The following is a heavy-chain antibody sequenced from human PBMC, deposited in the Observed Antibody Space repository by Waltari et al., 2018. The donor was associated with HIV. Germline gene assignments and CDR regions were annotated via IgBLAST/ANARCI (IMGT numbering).Heavy chain of an antibody. J-gene: IGHJ4*02. CDR2: INSDGSST. D-gene: IGHD3-10*01. CDR3: VREVGLTMVPFDY. CDR1: GFTFRSFW. Sequence: EVQLVESGGGLVQPGGSLRLSCAASGFTFRSFWMNWVRQAPGKGLVWVSRINSDGSSTDYADSVKGRFTISRDNAKNTLYLQMNSLRGEDTAMYYCVREVGLTMVPFDYWGQGTLVTVSS. V-gene: IGHV3-74*01.